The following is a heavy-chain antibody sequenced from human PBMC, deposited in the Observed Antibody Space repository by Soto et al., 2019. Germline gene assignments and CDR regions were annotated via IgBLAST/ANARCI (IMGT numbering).Heavy chain of an antibody. J-gene: IGHJ6*02. D-gene: IGHD3-10*01. Sequence: QVQLVQSGAEVKKPGSSVKVSCKASGGTFSSYAITWVRQAPGHGLEWMGGIIPFFGTANNAQKFQGRVTITTDEPTSTAHMKLSSLRSEDTAVEYCASGGEEMSEGMDVWGQGTTVTVSS. CDR2: IIPFFGTA. V-gene: IGHV1-69*05. CDR1: GGTFSSYA. CDR3: ASGGEEMSEGMDV.